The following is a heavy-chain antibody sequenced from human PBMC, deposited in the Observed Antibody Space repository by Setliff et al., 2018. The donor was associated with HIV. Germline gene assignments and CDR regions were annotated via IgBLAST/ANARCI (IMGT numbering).Heavy chain of an antibody. Sequence: SETLSLTCTVSGGSISSHYWSWIRQPPGKGLEWIGSIYYSGSTNYNPSLKSRVTISVDTSKNQFSLSLTSVTAADTAVYYCARGSWKDGAHGYFFDYWGQEFWSPSPQ. J-gene: IGHJ4*01. CDR3: ARGSWKDGAHGYFFDY. D-gene: IGHD1-1*01. CDR2: IYYSGST. V-gene: IGHV4-59*11. CDR1: GGSISSHY.